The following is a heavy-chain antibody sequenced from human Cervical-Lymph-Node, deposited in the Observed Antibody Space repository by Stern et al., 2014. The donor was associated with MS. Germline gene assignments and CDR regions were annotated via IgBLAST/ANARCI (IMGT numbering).Heavy chain of an antibody. V-gene: IGHV1-69*06. CDR3: ARGGGLVGYFDY. Sequence: QVTLVQSGAEVKKPGSSVKVSCKASGDTFSSYAINWVRQVPGQGLEWMGGITPVFGTTNYAQKFQGRVTITADKSTNTAYMELMTLRSEDTAVYYCARGGGLVGYFDYWGQGTLVSVSS. CDR1: GDTFSSYA. CDR2: ITPVFGTT. D-gene: IGHD1-26*01. J-gene: IGHJ4*02.